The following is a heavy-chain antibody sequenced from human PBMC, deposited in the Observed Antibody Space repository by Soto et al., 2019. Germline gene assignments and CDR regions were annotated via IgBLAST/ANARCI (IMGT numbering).Heavy chain of an antibody. J-gene: IGHJ4*02. CDR3: ARGTRLGPFAY. CDR1: GGTFSSYA. D-gene: IGHD3-16*01. V-gene: IGHV1-69*06. CDR2: IIPIFGTA. Sequence: SSVKVSCKASGGTFSSYAVSWVRQAPGQGLEWMGGIIPIFGTANYAQKFHVRVTITADKSTSTAYMELCSLRSEDTAVYYCARGTRLGPFAYWARGTLVPVSS.